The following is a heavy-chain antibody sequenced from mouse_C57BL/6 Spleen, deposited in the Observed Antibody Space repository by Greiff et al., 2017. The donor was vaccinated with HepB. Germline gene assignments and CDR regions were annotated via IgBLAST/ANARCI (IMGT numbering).Heavy chain of an antibody. Sequence: VQLQQPGAELVKPGASVKMSCKASGYTFTSYWITWVKQRPGQGLEWIGDIYPGSGSTNYNEKFKSKATLTVDTSSSTAYMQLSSLTSEDSAVYYCARSDYDYDRFAYWGQGTLVTVSA. CDR3: ARSDYDYDRFAY. J-gene: IGHJ3*01. D-gene: IGHD2-4*01. V-gene: IGHV1-55*01. CDR1: GYTFTSYW. CDR2: IYPGSGST.